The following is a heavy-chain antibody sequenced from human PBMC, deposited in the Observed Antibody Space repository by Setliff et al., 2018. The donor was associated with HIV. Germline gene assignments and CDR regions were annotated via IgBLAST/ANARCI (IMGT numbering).Heavy chain of an antibody. CDR2: IYYSGST. V-gene: IGHV4-59*01. D-gene: IGHD4-4*01. CDR3: ARQTTHLGY. J-gene: IGHJ4*02. Sequence: PSETLSLTCTVSGASISSYYRSWIRQPPGKGLEWIGYIYYSGSTNYNPSLKSRVTISVDTSQNQFSLKLNSVTAADTAVYYCARQTTHLGYWGQGTLVTVSS. CDR1: GASISSYY.